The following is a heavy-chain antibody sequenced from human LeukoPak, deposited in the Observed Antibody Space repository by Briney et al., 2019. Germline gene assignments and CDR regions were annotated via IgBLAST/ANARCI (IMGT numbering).Heavy chain of an antibody. CDR3: ARGHRGGYSYGSSSNYYYYMDV. V-gene: IGHV5-51*01. CDR1: GYSFTSYW. Sequence: GESLQISCKGSGYSFTSYWIGWVRQMPGKGLEWMGIIYPGDSDTRYSPSFQGQVTISADKSISTAYLQWSSLKASDTAMYYCARGHRGGYSYGSSSNYYYYMDVWGKGTTVTISS. CDR2: IYPGDSDT. D-gene: IGHD5-18*01. J-gene: IGHJ6*03.